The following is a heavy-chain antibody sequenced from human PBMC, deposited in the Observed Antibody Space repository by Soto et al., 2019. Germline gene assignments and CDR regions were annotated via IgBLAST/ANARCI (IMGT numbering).Heavy chain of an antibody. D-gene: IGHD1-1*01. CDR1: GYTFTSYG. Sequence: ASVKVCKASGYTFTSYGISWVRQAPGQGLEWMGWISTYNGNTNYAQKLQGRVTMTRDTSMSTAYMELSSLRSEDTAVYYCARERTGTTSMDVWGQGTTVTVSS. CDR2: ISTYNGNT. CDR3: ARERTGTTSMDV. J-gene: IGHJ6*02. V-gene: IGHV1-18*01.